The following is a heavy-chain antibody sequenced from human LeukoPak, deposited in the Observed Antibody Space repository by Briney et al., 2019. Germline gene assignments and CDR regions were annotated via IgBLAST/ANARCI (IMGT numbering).Heavy chain of an antibody. CDR1: GDSISSNTAS. CDR3: ARTSGYNTLSF. D-gene: IGHD1-14*01. J-gene: IGHJ4*02. CDR2: TYYTSKWYD. Sequence: SQTLSLTCVISGDSISSNTASWNWIRQSPSRGLEWLGRTYYTSKWYDDCAESVKSRITISPDTSKNQFSLHLKSVTPDDTALYFCARTSGYNTLSFWGQGTLVTVSS. V-gene: IGHV6-1*01.